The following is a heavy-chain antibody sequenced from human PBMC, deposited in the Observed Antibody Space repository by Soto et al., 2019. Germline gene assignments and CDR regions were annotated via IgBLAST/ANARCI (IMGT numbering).Heavy chain of an antibody. CDR1: GGSISSGGSY. D-gene: IGHD1-1*01. J-gene: IGHJ4*02. CDR3: ARWPQLEPRFDD. Sequence: QVQLQESGPGLVKPSQTLSLTCTVSGGSISSGGSYWSWIRQHPGKGLEWIGYIYYSGSTYYHPSLKRRVTISVDTSKNQFSLKLSSVTAADTAVYYCARWPQLEPRFDDWGQGTLVTVSS. V-gene: IGHV4-31*03. CDR2: IYYSGST.